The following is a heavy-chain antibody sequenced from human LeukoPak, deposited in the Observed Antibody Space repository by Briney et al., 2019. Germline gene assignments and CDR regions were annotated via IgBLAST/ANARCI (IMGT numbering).Heavy chain of an antibody. D-gene: IGHD3-22*01. J-gene: IGHJ3*02. CDR3: ARDKLDYYDSSGYYQSSADAFDI. V-gene: IGHV1-69*13. Sequence: SVKVSCKASGYTFTSYDINWVRQAPGQGLEWMGGIIPIFGTANYAQKFQGRVTITADESTSTAYMELSSLRSEDTAVYYCARDKLDYYDSSGYYQSSADAFDIWGQGTMVTVSS. CDR1: GYTFTSYD. CDR2: IIPIFGTA.